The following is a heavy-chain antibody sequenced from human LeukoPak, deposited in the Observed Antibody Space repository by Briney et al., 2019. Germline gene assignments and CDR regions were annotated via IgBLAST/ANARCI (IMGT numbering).Heavy chain of an antibody. Sequence: SETLSLTXTVSGGSISSSSYYWGWIRQPPGKGLEWIGSIYYSGSTYYNPSLKSRVTIPVDTSKNQFSLKLSSVTAADTAVYYCARRPGVYDSSGYYYVLPVDYWGQGTLVTVSS. CDR3: ARRPGVYDSSGYYYVLPVDY. V-gene: IGHV4-39*01. CDR1: GGSISSSSYY. D-gene: IGHD3-22*01. J-gene: IGHJ4*02. CDR2: IYYSGST.